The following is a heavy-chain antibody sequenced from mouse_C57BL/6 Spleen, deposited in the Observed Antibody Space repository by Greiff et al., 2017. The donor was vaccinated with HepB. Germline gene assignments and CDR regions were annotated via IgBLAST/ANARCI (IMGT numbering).Heavy chain of an antibody. CDR2: IDPENGDT. Sequence: VQLKESGAELVRPGASVKLSCTASGFNIKDDYMHWVKQRPEQGLEWIGWIDPENGDTEYASKFQGKATITADTSSNTAYLQPSSLTSGDTAVYYCTPSDYYGSSPFAYWGQGTLVTVSA. CDR1: GFNIKDDY. CDR3: TPSDYYGSSPFAY. J-gene: IGHJ3*01. D-gene: IGHD1-1*01. V-gene: IGHV14-4*01.